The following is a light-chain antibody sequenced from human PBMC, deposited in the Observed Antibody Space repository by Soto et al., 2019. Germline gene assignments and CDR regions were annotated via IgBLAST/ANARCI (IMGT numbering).Light chain of an antibody. J-gene: IGKJ5*01. V-gene: IGKV1-13*02. CDR1: QGISSA. CDR2: DAS. Sequence: AIQLTQSPSSLSASVGDRVTITCRASQGISSALAWHQQKPGKAPELLIYDASNLESGVPSRLSGSGSGSDFTLTISSLLPEDFATYYCQQYNSYPITFDQGTRLDMK. CDR3: QQYNSYPIT.